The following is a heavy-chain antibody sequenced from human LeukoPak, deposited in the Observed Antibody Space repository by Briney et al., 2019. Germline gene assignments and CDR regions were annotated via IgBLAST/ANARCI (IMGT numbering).Heavy chain of an antibody. D-gene: IGHD6-19*01. J-gene: IGHJ6*02. Sequence: GGSLRLSCAASGFTFSSYSMNWVRQAPGKGLEWVSSISSSSSYIYYADSVKGRFTISRDNAKNSLYLQMNSLRAEDTAVYYCAKTRPSVAGLYYYYYGMDVWGQGTTVTVSS. CDR2: ISSSSSYI. CDR3: AKTRPSVAGLYYYYYGMDV. V-gene: IGHV3-21*01. CDR1: GFTFSSYS.